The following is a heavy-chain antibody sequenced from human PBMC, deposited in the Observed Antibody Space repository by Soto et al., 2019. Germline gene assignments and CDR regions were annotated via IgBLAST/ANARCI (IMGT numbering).Heavy chain of an antibody. CDR1: GFTFSSYS. CDR3: ARDPLWFWELLLDY. V-gene: IGHV3-48*01. J-gene: IGHJ4*02. CDR2: ISSSSSTI. D-gene: IGHD3-10*01. Sequence: EVQLVESGGGLVQPGGSLRLSCAASGFTFSSYSMNWVRQAPGKGLELVSYISSSSSTIYYADSVKGRFTISRDNAKNLLYLQMTVLRAEDTAVYYFARDPLWFWELLLDYWGQGTLVTVSS.